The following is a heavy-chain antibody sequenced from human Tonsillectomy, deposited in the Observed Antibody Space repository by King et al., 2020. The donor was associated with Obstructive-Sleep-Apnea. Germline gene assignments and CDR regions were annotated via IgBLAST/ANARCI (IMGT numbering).Heavy chain of an antibody. D-gene: IGHD1-26*01. CDR2: IYYSGST. V-gene: IGHV4-31*03. J-gene: IGHJ6*02. CDR3: ARGEEPPCYYGMDV. Sequence: VQLQESGPGLVKPSQTLSLTCTVSGGSISSDGYYWSWIRQHPGKGLEWIGYIYYSGSTYYNPSLKSRVTISVDTSKNQFSLKLSSVTAADTAVYYCARGEEPPCYYGMDVWGQGTTVTVSS. CDR1: GGSISSDGYY.